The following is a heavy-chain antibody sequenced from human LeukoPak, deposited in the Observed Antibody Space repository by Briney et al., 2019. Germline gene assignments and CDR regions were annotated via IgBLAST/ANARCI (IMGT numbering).Heavy chain of an antibody. D-gene: IGHD3-22*01. V-gene: IGHV4-39*07. CDR3: ARSMLRYYFDSSGYSPYYFDY. Sequence: PSETLSLTCTVSGGSFSSSSYYWGWIRQPPGKGLEWVGSINYRGSNYHNSSLKSRVTMSVDTSKNQFSLKLSSVTAADTAVYYCARSMLRYYFDSSGYSPYYFDYWGQGMLVTVSS. CDR2: INYRGSN. J-gene: IGHJ4*02. CDR1: GGSFSSSSYY.